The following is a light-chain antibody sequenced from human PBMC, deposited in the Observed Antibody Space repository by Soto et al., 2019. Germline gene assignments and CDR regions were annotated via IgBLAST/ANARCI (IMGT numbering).Light chain of an antibody. CDR3: QQYNSYSWT. J-gene: IGKJ1*01. V-gene: IGKV1-27*01. CDR2: AAS. Sequence: DIQMTQSPSSLSASVGDRVTITCRASQGISNYLAWYQQKPGKVPKLLIYAASTLQSGVPSRFSGSRSGTEFTLTISSLQPDDVATYYCQQYNSYSWTLGQGTKVDIK. CDR1: QGISNY.